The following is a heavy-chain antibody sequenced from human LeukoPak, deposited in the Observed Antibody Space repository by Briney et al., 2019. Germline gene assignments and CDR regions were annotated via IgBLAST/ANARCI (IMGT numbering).Heavy chain of an antibody. J-gene: IGHJ3*02. V-gene: IGHV3-21*01. CDR2: ISGSGSDI. D-gene: IGHD1-7*01. CDR1: GFTFSTFS. Sequence: GGSLRLSCAASGFTFSTFSMNWVRQTPVKGLEWVSAISGSGSDIYYADSVKGRFTISRDNPKRSLYLQMNSLRAEDTAVYYCARRTFPNDAFDIWGQGTMVTVSS. CDR3: ARRTFPNDAFDI.